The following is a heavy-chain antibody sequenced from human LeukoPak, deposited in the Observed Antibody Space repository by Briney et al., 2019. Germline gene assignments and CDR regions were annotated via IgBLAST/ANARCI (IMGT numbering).Heavy chain of an antibody. CDR2: ISSSNSYI. CDR3: ARGIIVATISGDWFDP. J-gene: IGHJ5*02. Sequence: GGSLRLSCAASGFTFSSYWMNWVRQAPGKGLEWVSSISSSNSYIYYADSVKGRFTISRDNVKNSLYLQMNSLRAEDTAVYYCARGIIVATISGDWFDPWGQGILVTVSS. CDR1: GFTFSSYW. D-gene: IGHD5-12*01. V-gene: IGHV3-21*01.